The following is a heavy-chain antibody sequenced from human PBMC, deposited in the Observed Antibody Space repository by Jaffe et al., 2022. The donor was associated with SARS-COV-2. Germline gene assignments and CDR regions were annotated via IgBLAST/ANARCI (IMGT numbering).Heavy chain of an antibody. CDR1: GGSISSGSYY. J-gene: IGHJ3*02. V-gene: IGHV4-61*02. Sequence: QVQLQESGPGLVKPSQTLSLTCTVSGGSISSGSYYWSWIRQPAGKGLEWIGRIYTSGSTNYNPSLKSRVTISVDTSKNQFSLKLSSVTAADTAVYYCARVPITMVRGVTQPNAFDIWGQGTMVTVSS. D-gene: IGHD3-10*01. CDR3: ARVPITMVRGVTQPNAFDI. CDR2: IYTSGST.